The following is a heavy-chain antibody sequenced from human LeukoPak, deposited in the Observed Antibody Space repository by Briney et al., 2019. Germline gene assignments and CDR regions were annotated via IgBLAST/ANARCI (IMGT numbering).Heavy chain of an antibody. CDR1: GGSISSSSYY. V-gene: IGHV4-39*01. CDR2: IYYSGST. J-gene: IGHJ4*02. D-gene: IGHD2-21*02. CDR3: ARRRAYCGGDCYWDY. Sequence: SETLSLTCTVSGGSISSSSYYWGWIRQPPGKGLEWIGSIYYSGSTYYNPSLKSRVTISVDTSKNQFSLKLSSVTAADTAVYYCARRRAYCGGDCYWDYWGQGTLVTVFS.